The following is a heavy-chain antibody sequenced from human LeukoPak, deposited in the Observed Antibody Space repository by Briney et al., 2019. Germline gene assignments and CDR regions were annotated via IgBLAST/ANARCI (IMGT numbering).Heavy chain of an antibody. V-gene: IGHV3-7*01. CDR3: ARASLRFLEWSFYFDY. D-gene: IGHD3-3*01. CDR2: IKQDGSEK. J-gene: IGHJ4*02. CDR1: GLTFSTYG. Sequence: GGSLRLSCAASGLTFSTYGMHWVRQAPGKGLEWVANIKQDGSEKYYVDSVKGRFTISRDNAKNSLYLQMNSLRAEDTAVYYCARASLRFLEWSFYFDYWGQGTLVTVSS.